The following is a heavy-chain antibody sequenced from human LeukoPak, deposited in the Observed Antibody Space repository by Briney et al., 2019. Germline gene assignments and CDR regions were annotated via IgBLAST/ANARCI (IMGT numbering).Heavy chain of an antibody. V-gene: IGHV3-7*01. CDR3: ASDTVTTLRDAFDI. CDR1: GFTFTNYW. D-gene: IGHD4-17*01. CDR2: IKQDGSEK. J-gene: IGHJ3*02. Sequence: GGSLRLSCAASGFTFTNYWMSWVRQAPGKGLEWVANIKQDGSEKYYVDSVKGRFTISRDNAKNSLYLQMNSLRAEDTAVYYCASDTVTTLRDAFDIWGQGTMVTVSS.